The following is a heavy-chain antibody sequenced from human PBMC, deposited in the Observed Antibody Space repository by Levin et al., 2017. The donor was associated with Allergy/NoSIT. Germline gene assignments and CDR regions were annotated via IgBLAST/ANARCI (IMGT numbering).Heavy chain of an antibody. CDR3: ARDGVLRYFDWLLSGEYYYYGMDV. Sequence: ASVKVSCKASGYTFTGYYMHWVRQAPGQGLEWMGRINPNSGGTNYAQKFQGRVTMTRDTSISTAYMELSRLRSDDTAVYYCARDGVLRYFDWLLSGEYYYYGMDVWGQGTTVTVSS. D-gene: IGHD3-9*01. V-gene: IGHV1-2*06. J-gene: IGHJ6*02. CDR2: INPNSGGT. CDR1: GYTFTGYY.